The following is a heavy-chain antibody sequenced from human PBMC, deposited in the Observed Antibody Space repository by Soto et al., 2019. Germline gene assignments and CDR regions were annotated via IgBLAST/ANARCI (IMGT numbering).Heavy chain of an antibody. V-gene: IGHV3-23*01. CDR2: ISGSGAST. CDR3: VRVNLGHSITMIVVVISFDY. J-gene: IGHJ4*02. CDR1: GFTFSSYA. D-gene: IGHD3-22*01. Sequence: HPGGSLRLSCAASGFTFSSYAMTWVRQAPGKGLEWVSGISGSGASTFYADSVKGRFTTSRDTSKNTLYLQMNSLRAEDTAVYYCVRVNLGHSITMIVVVISFDYWGQGTMVTVSS.